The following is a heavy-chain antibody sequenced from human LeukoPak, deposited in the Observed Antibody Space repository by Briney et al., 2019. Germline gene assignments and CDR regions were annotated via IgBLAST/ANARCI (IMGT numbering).Heavy chain of an antibody. J-gene: IGHJ5*02. Sequence: SETLSLTCTVSGGSISSYYWSWIRQPPGKGLEWIGYIYYSGSTNYNPSLKSRVTISVDTSKNQFSLKLSSVTAADTAVYYCARGQPTIFGVVIKGHWFDPWGQGTLVTVSS. CDR3: ARGQPTIFGVVIKGHWFDP. V-gene: IGHV4-59*12. CDR2: IYYSGST. CDR1: GGSISSYY. D-gene: IGHD3-3*01.